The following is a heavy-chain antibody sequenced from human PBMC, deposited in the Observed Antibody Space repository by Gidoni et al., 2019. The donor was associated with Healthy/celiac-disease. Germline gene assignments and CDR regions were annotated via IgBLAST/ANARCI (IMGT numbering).Heavy chain of an antibody. D-gene: IGHD6-6*01. CDR3: AKGGYTAARQHRGL. J-gene: IGHJ4*02. Sequence: QVQLLESGGGVVQPGGSLRLSCAASGFTFSSYGMHWVRQAPGKGLEWVACIRYDGSNKYYADSVKGRFTISRDNSKNTLYLQMNSLRAEDTAVYYCAKGGYTAARQHRGLWGQGTLVTVSS. CDR1: GFTFSSYG. V-gene: IGHV3-30*02. CDR2: IRYDGSNK.